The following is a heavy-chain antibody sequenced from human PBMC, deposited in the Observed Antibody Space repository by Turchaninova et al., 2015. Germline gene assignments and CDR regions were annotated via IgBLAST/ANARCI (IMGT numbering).Heavy chain of an antibody. Sequence: EVQLVESGGGLVQPGGSLRLSCAASGFTFGNYDMSWVRQAPGKGLGWVSGIRGRGGSTYYADSVKGHFTISRDSSRKTLYLQVNSLRVEDTAVYFCVLKGSAFDIWGQGTMVTVSS. CDR1: GFTFGNYD. J-gene: IGHJ3*02. CDR2: IRGRGGST. CDR3: VLKGSAFDI. V-gene: IGHV3-23*04.